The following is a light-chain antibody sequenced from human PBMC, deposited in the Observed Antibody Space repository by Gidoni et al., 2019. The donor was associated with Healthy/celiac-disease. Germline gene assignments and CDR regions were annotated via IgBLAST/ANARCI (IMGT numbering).Light chain of an antibody. V-gene: IGLV1-51*02. J-gene: IGLJ2*01. CDR2: ENN. Sequence: QSVLTHPPSVSAAPGQKLTTSCSGSSSNIGNNYVSWYQQPPGPAPKILIYENNKRPSGIPDRFSGSKSGTSATLGITGLQTGDAADYYCGTWDSSLGAVVFGGGTKLTVL. CDR1: SSNIGNNY. CDR3: GTWDSSLGAVV.